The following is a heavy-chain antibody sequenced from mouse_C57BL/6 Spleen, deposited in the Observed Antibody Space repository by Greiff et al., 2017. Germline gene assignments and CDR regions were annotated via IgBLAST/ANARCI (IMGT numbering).Heavy chain of an antibody. CDR2: IDPETGGT. CDR3: TRVAEGGAMDY. V-gene: IGHV1-15*01. Sequence: QVQLKQSGAELVRPGASVTLSCKASGYTFTDYEMHWVKQTPVHGLEWIGAIDPETGGTAYNQKFKGKAILTADKSSSTAYMELRSLTSEDSAVYYCTRVAEGGAMDYWGQGTSVTVSS. J-gene: IGHJ4*01. CDR1: GYTFTDYE.